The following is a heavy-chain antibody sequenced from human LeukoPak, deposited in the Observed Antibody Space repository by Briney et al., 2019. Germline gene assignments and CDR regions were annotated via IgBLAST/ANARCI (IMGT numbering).Heavy chain of an antibody. J-gene: IGHJ3*02. CDR3: ARHGGYDAFDI. D-gene: IGHD3-22*01. CDR1: GGSISSYY. V-gene: IGHV4-59*08. CDR2: IYYSGST. Sequence: SETLSLTRTVSGGSISSYYWSWIRQPPGKGLEWIGYIYYSGSTNYNPSLKSRVTISVDTSKNQFSLKLSSVTAADTAVYYCARHGGYDAFDIWGQGTMVTVSS.